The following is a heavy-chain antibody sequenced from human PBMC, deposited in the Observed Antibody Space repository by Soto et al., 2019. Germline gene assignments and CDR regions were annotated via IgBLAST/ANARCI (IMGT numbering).Heavy chain of an antibody. CDR1: GYTFSSYG. CDR2: FSAYNVNT. V-gene: IGHV1-18*01. D-gene: IGHD3-3*01. J-gene: IGHJ4*02. Sequence: QVKLVQSGGEVKKPGASVKISCKASGYTFSSYGISWVRKAPGQGLVWMGWFSAYNVNTNYAQKFQGRVTMTTDTSTSTAYMELRSLRSDDTAIYYCARTLNEWLLGLEWGQGTLVTVSS. CDR3: ARTLNEWLLGLE.